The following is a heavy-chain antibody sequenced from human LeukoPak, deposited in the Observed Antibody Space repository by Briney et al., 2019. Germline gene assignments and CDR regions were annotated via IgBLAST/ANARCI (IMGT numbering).Heavy chain of an antibody. J-gene: IGHJ6*03. V-gene: IGHV4-34*01. CDR2: INHSGST. D-gene: IGHD2-2*01. Sequence: PSETLSLTCAVYGGSFSGYYWSWIRQPPGKGLEWIGEINHSGSTNYNPSLKSRVTISVDTSKNQFSLKLSSVTAADTAVYYCARVVIVVVPAAMSYYYYYYMDVWGTRTTVTVSS. CDR1: GGSFSGYY. CDR3: ARVVIVVVPAAMSYYYYYYMDV.